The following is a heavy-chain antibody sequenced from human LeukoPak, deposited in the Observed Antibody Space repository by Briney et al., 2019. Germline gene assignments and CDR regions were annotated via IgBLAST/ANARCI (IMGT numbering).Heavy chain of an antibody. D-gene: IGHD5-12*01. J-gene: IGHJ4*02. Sequence: ASVKVSCKVSGYTLTELSMHWVRQAPGQGLEWMGIINPSGGSTSYAQKFQGRVTMTRDTSTSTVYMELSSLRSEDTAVYYCARGAELVATMGYWGQGTLVTVSS. CDR1: GYTLTELS. CDR3: ARGAELVATMGY. CDR2: INPSGGST. V-gene: IGHV1-46*01.